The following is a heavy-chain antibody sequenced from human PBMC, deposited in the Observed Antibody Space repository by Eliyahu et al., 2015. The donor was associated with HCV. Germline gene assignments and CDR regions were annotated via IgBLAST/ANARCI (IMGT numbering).Heavy chain of an antibody. CDR3: AREITAVSPMDH. J-gene: IGHJ4*02. V-gene: IGHV1-69*04. D-gene: IGHD6-13*01. CDR1: GGTFSTDA. CDR2: IIPMIGMT. Sequence: EVKKPGSSVKVSCKASGGTFSTDAISWVRQAPGQGLEWVGRIIPMIGMTNYAQKFRDRVTMSADKSTSTAYMELNSLKSDDSAVYYCAREITAVSPMDHWGQGTLVTVSS.